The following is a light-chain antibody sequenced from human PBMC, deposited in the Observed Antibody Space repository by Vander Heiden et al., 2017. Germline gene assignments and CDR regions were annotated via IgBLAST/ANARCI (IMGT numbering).Light chain of an antibody. J-gene: IGLJ1*01. CDR2: DNK. CDR1: SSTIGKNY. CDR3: GTWDSSLSAYV. V-gene: IGLV1-51*01. Sequence: QSVLTQPHSVSASPGQTVTISCSGGSSTIGKNYVSWYQQLPGTAPKLLIFDNKKRPSGIPVRFSASKSGTSATLGITGLKTGDEADYYCGTWDSSLSAYVFGTGTKVTAL.